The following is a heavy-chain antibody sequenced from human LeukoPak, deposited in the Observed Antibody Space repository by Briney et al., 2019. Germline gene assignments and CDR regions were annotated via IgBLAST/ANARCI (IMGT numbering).Heavy chain of an antibody. CDR2: IWYDGSNK. D-gene: IGHD4-11*01. CDR3: ARDYRYYFDY. V-gene: IGHV3-33*01. J-gene: IGHJ4*02. Sequence: PGGSLRLSCAASGFTFSSYGMHWVRQAPGKGLEWVAVIWYDGSNKYYADSAKGRFTISRDNSKNTLCLQMNSLRAEDTAVYYCARDYRYYFDYWGQGTLVTVSS. CDR1: GFTFSSYG.